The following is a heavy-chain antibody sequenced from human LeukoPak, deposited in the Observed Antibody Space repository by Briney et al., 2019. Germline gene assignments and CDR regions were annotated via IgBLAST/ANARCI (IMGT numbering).Heavy chain of an antibody. Sequence: GASVKVSCKASGGTFSKNVVSWVRQAPGQGLEWMGGIIPFFDVVSSAQRFQGRVTITADESTSTAYMELSSLRSEDTAVYYCATHGGSGGYYSHINIHFDYWGQGTLVTVSS. V-gene: IGHV1-69*01. D-gene: IGHD1-26*01. CDR3: ATHGGSGGYYSHINIHFDY. CDR1: GGTFSKNV. CDR2: IIPFFDVV. J-gene: IGHJ4*02.